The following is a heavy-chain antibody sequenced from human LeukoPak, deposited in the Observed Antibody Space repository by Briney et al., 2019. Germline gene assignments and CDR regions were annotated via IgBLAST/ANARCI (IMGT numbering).Heavy chain of an antibody. CDR3: VRGLWPGYDWHFDL. V-gene: IGHV4-4*07. CDR1: GGSFSSYC. D-gene: IGHD5-18*01. J-gene: IGHJ2*01. Sequence: SETLSLTCTVPGGSFSSYCWSWVRQPAGKGLEWIGRFDFSGSTNYNPSLKSRVTMSGDKSKNQFSLKLNSVTAADTAVYYCVRGLWPGYDWHFDLWGRGTLVTVSS. CDR2: FDFSGST.